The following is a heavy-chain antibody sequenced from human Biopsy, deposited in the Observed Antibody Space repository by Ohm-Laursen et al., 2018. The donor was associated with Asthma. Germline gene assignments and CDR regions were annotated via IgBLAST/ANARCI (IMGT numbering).Heavy chain of an antibody. J-gene: IGHJ4*02. Sequence: SLRLSCAASGFTFSNAWMSWVRQVPGKGLEWVGRIKSKTDGGTTDYAAPVKGRFTISRDDSKNTLYLQMNSLKTEDTAVYYCTTDALLYSSADYWGQGTLVTVSS. CDR1: GFTFSNAW. CDR3: TTDALLYSSADY. D-gene: IGHD2-8*01. CDR2: IKSKTDGGTT. V-gene: IGHV3-15*01.